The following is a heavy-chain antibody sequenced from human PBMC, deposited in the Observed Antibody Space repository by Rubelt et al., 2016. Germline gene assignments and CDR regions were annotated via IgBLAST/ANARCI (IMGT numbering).Heavy chain of an antibody. D-gene: IGHD6-19*01. Sequence: QVQLQESGPGLVKPSETLSLTCTVSGGSISSSSYYWGWIRQPPGKGLGWIGRIYYRGSTYYNPPLKSRVTISVDTSKNQISLKGGTVTAAETAMYYCARREVSSGWYDYWGQGTLVTVSS. CDR2: IYYRGST. CDR3: ARREVSSGWYDY. J-gene: IGHJ4*02. CDR1: GGSISSSSYY. V-gene: IGHV4-39*07.